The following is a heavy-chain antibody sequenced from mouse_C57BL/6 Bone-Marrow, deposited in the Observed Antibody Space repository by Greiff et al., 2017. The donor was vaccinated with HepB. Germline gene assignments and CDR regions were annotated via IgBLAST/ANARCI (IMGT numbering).Heavy chain of an antibody. CDR1: GFTFSSYA. CDR3: ARDREGSFFDY. Sequence: DVKLVESGGGLVKPGGSLKLSCAASGFTFSSYAMSWVRQTPEKRLEWVATISDGGSYTYYPDNVKGRFTISRDNAKNNLYLQMSHLKSEDTAMYYCARDREGSFFDYWGQGTTLTVSS. J-gene: IGHJ2*01. CDR2: ISDGGSYT. D-gene: IGHD3-3*01. V-gene: IGHV5-4*01.